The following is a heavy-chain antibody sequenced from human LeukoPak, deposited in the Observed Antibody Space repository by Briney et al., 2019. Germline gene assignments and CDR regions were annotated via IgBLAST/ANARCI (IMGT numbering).Heavy chain of an antibody. CDR2: INPNSGGT. CDR1: GYTFTVYY. Sequence: ASVKVSCKASGYTFTVYYMHWVRQAPGQGLEWMGWINPNSGGTNYAQKFQGRVTMTSDTSISTAYMELSSLRSEDTAVYYCARRKIREAAFDYWGQGTLVTVSS. J-gene: IGHJ4*02. V-gene: IGHV1-2*02. D-gene: IGHD2-15*01. CDR3: ARRKIREAAFDY.